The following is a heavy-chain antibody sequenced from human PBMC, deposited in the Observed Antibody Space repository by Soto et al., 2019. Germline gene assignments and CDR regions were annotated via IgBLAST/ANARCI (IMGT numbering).Heavy chain of an antibody. D-gene: IGHD3-3*01. CDR1: GGSFKSGSYS. J-gene: IGHJ4*02. CDR3: ARAFAYFDS. Sequence: SETLSLTCTVSGGSFKSGSYSWSWIRQPPGKGLEWIGYVYHTGRTSYNPSLKSRVSISMDTSKNQFSLNLDSVTAADTAVYFCARAFAYFDSWGQGTLVTVSS. V-gene: IGHV4-61*01. CDR2: VYHTGRT.